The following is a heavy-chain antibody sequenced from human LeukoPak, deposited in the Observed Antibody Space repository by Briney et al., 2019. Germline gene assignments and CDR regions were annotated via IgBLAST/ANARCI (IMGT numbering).Heavy chain of an antibody. CDR3: ARAPWFEELPFVYFDY. J-gene: IGHJ4*02. D-gene: IGHD3-10*01. V-gene: IGHV4-39*07. CDR2: IYYSGST. CDR1: GGSISSSSYY. Sequence: SETLSLTCTVSGGSISSSSYYWGWIRQPPGKGLEWIGSIYYSGSTYYNPSLKSRVTISVDTSKNQFSLKLSSVTAADTAVYYCARAPWFEELPFVYFDYWGQGTLVTVSS.